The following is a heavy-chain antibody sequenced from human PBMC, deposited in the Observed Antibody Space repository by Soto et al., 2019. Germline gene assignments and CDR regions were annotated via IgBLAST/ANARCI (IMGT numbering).Heavy chain of an antibody. CDR1: GGSISSYY. V-gene: IGHV4-59*01. CDR2: IYYSGST. J-gene: IGHJ4*02. Sequence: ETLSLTCTVSGGSISSYYWSWIRQPPGKGLEWIGYIYYSGSTNYNPSLKSRVTISVDTSKNQFSLKLSSVTAADTAVYYCARAKLERRPYFDYWGQGTLVTVSS. CDR3: ARAKLERRPYFDY. D-gene: IGHD1-1*01.